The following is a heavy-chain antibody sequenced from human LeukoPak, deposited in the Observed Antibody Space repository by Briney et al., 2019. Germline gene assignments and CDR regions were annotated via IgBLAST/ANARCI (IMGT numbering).Heavy chain of an antibody. Sequence: PGGSLRLSCVGSGFTYSSYWMSWVRQAPGKGLEWVANIKQDGSQKYYVDPVEGRLTISRDKAKNSLYLQMNSLRAEDTAVYYCARRSGSQGYAFDIWGQGTMVTVSS. V-gene: IGHV3-7*01. CDR3: ARRSGSQGYAFDI. J-gene: IGHJ3*02. D-gene: IGHD1-26*01. CDR1: GFTYSSYW. CDR2: IKQDGSQK.